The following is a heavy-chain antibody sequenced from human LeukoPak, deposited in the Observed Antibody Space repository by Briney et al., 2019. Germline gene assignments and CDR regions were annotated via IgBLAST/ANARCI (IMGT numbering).Heavy chain of an antibody. CDR2: CGGST. CDR3: AGDKTTSGYYEFDF. J-gene: IGHJ4*02. D-gene: IGHD5-12*01. CDR1: EFSVGSNY. Sequence: GGSLRLSCAASEFSVGSNYMTWVRQAPGKGLEWVSLCGGSTYYADSVKGRFTISRDISKNTVYLQMNSLRAEDTGVYCCAGDKTTSGYYEFDFWGQGALVTVSS. V-gene: IGHV3-53*01.